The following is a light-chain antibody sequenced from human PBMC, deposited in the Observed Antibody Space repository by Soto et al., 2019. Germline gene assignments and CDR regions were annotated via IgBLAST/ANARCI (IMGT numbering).Light chain of an antibody. CDR1: LSVSSNY. J-gene: IGKJ3*01. V-gene: IGKV3-20*01. CDR3: QQYGGSPPIT. CDR2: GAS. Sequence: EIVLTQSPGTLSLSPGERATLSCRASLSVSSNYLAWYQQKPGQAPRLLIYGASSRATGIPDRFSGSGSGTDFTVIISRLEPEDFAVYYCQQYGGSPPITFGPGTKVDIK.